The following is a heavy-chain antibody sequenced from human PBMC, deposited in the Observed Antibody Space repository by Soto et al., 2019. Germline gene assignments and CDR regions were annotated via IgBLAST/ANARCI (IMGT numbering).Heavy chain of an antibody. CDR1: GFSLSTSGMC. CDR3: ARIAAVGATFQHNGMDV. D-gene: IGHD1-26*01. Sequence: GSGPTLMNPTQTLTLTCTFSGFSLSTSGMCVSWIRQPPGKALEWLALIGWDDDKYYSTSLKTRLTIAKDTSKNQVVLTMTNMDPVDTATYYCARIAAVGATFQHNGMDVWGQGTTVTVSS. V-gene: IGHV2-70*01. CDR2: IGWDDDK. J-gene: IGHJ6*02.